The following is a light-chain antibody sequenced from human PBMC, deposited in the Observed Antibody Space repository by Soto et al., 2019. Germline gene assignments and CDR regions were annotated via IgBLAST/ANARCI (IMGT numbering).Light chain of an antibody. Sequence: EIVLTQSPGTLSSSPGERATLSCRASESVSSNYLAWYQQRPGQAPRLLIYAASNRARGIPDRFGGSGSGTDFTLTVSRLQPGDFAVYCCQQYGSAAWTFGQGSKV. CDR1: ESVSSNY. J-gene: IGKJ1*01. CDR2: AAS. V-gene: IGKV3-20*01. CDR3: QQYGSAAWT.